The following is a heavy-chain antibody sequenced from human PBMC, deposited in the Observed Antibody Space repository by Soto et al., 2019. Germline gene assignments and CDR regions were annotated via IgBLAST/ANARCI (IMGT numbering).Heavy chain of an antibody. Sequence: SETLSLTCAVSCGSISSGGYSWSWVRQPPGKGLEWIGYIYHSGNTYYNPSLKSRVTISVGRSKNQFSLKLSSVTAADTAVYYCARCCYYDSSGYYYPNWFDPWGQGTLVTVSS. CDR2: IYHSGNT. V-gene: IGHV4-30-2*01. CDR1: CGSISSGGYS. J-gene: IGHJ5*02. D-gene: IGHD3-22*01. CDR3: ARCCYYDSSGYYYPNWFDP.